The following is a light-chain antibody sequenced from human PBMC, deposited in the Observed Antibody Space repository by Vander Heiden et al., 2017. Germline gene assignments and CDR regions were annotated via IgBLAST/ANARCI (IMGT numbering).Light chain of an antibody. CDR1: QGISSY. Sequence: AIRMTQSPSSLSASTGDRVTITCRARQGISSYLAWYQQKPGKAPKLLIYAASTLQSGVPSRFSGSGSGTDFTLTISCRQSEDFATYYCQQDDSYPPLTFGGGTKVEIK. CDR2: AAS. V-gene: IGKV1-8*01. CDR3: QQDDSYPPLT. J-gene: IGKJ4*01.